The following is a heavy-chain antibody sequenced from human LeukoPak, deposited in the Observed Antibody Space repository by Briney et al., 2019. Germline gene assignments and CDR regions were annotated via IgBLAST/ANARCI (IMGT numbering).Heavy chain of an antibody. CDR1: GSTFSSYG. CDR3: ARPFSNYGWFDP. Sequence: GALRLPCTASGSTFSSYGMHWVRQAPGKGLEWVAVIWNDGSNKYYADSVKGRFTISKDNSKNTVYLQMNSLRAEDTAVYYCARPFSNYGWFDPWGQGTLVTVSS. CDR2: IWNDGSNK. V-gene: IGHV3-33*03. D-gene: IGHD4-11*01. J-gene: IGHJ5*02.